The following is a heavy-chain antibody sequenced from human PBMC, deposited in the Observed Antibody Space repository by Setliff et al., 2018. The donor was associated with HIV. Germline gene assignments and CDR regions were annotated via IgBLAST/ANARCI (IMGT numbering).Heavy chain of an antibody. CDR2: IYTSGST. J-gene: IGHJ4*02. D-gene: IGHD3-22*01. V-gene: IGHV4-61*02. CDR1: GGSISSGSYY. Sequence: SETLSLTCTASGGSISSGSYYWSWIRQPAGKGLEWIGRIYTSGSTNYNPSLTSRVTISVDTSKSQFSLKLSSVTAADTAVYYCARGGYYYDSSGYPGYFDYWGQGTLVTVSS. CDR3: ARGGYYYDSSGYPGYFDY.